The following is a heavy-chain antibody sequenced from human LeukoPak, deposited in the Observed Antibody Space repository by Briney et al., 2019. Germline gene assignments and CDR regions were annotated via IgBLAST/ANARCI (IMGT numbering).Heavy chain of an antibody. D-gene: IGHD6-19*01. J-gene: IGHJ4*02. CDR1: GYTFTSYD. V-gene: IGHV1-8*01. CDR3: ARGLAVADN. CDR2: MNPNSGNT. Sequence: ASVKVSCKASGYTFTSYDINWVRQATGQGLEWMGWMNPNSGNTGYAQKFQGRVTMTRNTSTSTAYMELGSLRSEDTAVCYCARGLAVADNWGQGTLVTVSS.